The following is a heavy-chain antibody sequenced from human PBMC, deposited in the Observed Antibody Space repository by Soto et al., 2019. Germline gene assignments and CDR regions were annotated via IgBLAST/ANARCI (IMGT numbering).Heavy chain of an antibody. CDR3: ARDRGKRTTGTTRLWWYFDL. D-gene: IGHD1-1*01. Sequence: QVQLVESGGGVVQPGRSLRLSCAASGFTFSSYGMHWVRQAPGKGLEWVAVIWYDGSNKYYADSVKGRFTISRDNSKNALYLQMNSLRAEDTAVYYCARDRGKRTTGTTRLWWYFDLWGRGTLVTVSS. V-gene: IGHV3-33*01. CDR2: IWYDGSNK. CDR1: GFTFSSYG. J-gene: IGHJ2*01.